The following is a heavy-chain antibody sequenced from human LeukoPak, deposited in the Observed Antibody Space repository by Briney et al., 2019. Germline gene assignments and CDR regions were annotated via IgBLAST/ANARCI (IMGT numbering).Heavy chain of an antibody. Sequence: TGGSLRLSCAASGFTVSSNYMSWVRQAPGKGLEWVSVIYSGGSTYYADSVKGRFTISRDNAKNSLYLQMNSLRADDTAVYYCARARGLGPGGWFDPWGQGTRVTVSS. CDR2: IYSGGST. CDR3: ARARGLGPGGWFDP. D-gene: IGHD3-10*01. J-gene: IGHJ5*02. V-gene: IGHV3-53*01. CDR1: GFTVSSNY.